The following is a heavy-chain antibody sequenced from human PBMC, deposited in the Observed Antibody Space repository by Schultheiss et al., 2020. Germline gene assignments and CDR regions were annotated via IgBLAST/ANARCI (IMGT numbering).Heavy chain of an antibody. J-gene: IGHJ4*02. V-gene: IGHV4-38-2*02. CDR1: GYSISSGYY. Sequence: SETLSLTCTVSGYSISSGYYWGWIRQPPGKGLEWIGSIYHSGSTYYNPSLKSRVTISVDTSKNQFSLKLSSVTAADTAVYYCARDYDSSAYSWGYWGQGTLVTVSS. CDR3: ARDYDSSAYSWGY. D-gene: IGHD3-22*01. CDR2: IYHSGST.